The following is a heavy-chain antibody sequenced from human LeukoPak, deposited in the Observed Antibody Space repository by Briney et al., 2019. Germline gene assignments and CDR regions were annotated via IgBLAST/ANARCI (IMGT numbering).Heavy chain of an antibody. CDR1: GYTFTSYG. V-gene: IGHV1-69*13. CDR2: IIPIFGTA. J-gene: IGHJ3*02. Sequence: ASVKVSCKASGYTFTSYGISWVRQAPGQGLEWMGGIIPIFGTANYAQKFQGRVTITADESTSTAYMELSSLRSEDTAVYYCARAHYYYDSSGYHHDAFDIWGQGTMVTVSS. CDR3: ARAHYYYDSSGYHHDAFDI. D-gene: IGHD3-22*01.